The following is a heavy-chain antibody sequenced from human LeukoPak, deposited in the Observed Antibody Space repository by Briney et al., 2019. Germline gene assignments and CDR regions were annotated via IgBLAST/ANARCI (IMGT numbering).Heavy chain of an antibody. J-gene: IGHJ4*02. V-gene: IGHV3-23*01. CDR1: GFTFSSYA. Sequence: GGSLRLSCAASGFTFSSYAMSWGRQAPGKGVEWVSDINGSGGSTYYADSVKGRFTISRDNSKNTLYLQMNGLRAEDTAVYYCAKRIQSAMATGYWGQGTLVTVSS. CDR2: INGSGGST. D-gene: IGHD5-18*01. CDR3: AKRIQSAMATGY.